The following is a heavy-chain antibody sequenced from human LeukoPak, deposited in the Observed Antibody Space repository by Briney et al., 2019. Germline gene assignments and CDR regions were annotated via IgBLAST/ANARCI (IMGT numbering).Heavy chain of an antibody. D-gene: IGHD1-14*01. CDR3: ARARNYYYYLDV. Sequence: NPSQTLSLTCTVSGGSISSGGYYWSWIRQHPGKGLEWIGYIYYSGSTYYNPSLKSRVTISVDTSKNQFSLKLSSVTAADTAVYYCARARNYYYYLDVWGQGTTVTVSS. CDR1: GGSISSGGYY. CDR2: IYYSGST. V-gene: IGHV4-31*03. J-gene: IGHJ6*02.